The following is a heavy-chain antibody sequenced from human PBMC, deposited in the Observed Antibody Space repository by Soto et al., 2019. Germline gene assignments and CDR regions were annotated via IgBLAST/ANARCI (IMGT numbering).Heavy chain of an antibody. D-gene: IGHD6-6*01. CDR3: ARAVAARVAGGFYGMDV. V-gene: IGHV1-69*12. J-gene: IGHJ6*02. CDR2: IIPIFGTA. CDR1: GGTFSSYA. Sequence: QVQLVQSGAEVKKPGSSVKVSCKASGGTFSSYAISWVRQAPEQGLEWMGGIIPIFGTANYAQKFQGRVTITADESTSTAYMELSSLSSEDTAVYYCARAVAARVAGGFYGMDVWGQGTTVTVSS.